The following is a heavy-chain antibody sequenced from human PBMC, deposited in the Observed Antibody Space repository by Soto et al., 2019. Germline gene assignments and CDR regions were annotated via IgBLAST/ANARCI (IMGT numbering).Heavy chain of an antibody. Sequence: PGGSLRLSCAASGFTFSSYGMHWVRQAPGKGLEWVAIIWYDGSNKYYADSVKGRFTISRDSSKNTLYLQMNSLRAEDTAVYYCARVGSSWSFDYWGQGTLVTVPS. V-gene: IGHV3-33*01. CDR1: GFTFSSYG. CDR3: ARVGSSWSFDY. J-gene: IGHJ4*02. CDR2: IWYDGSNK. D-gene: IGHD6-13*01.